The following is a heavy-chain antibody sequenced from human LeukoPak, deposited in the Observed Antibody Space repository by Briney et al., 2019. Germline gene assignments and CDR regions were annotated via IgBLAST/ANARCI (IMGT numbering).Heavy chain of an antibody. J-gene: IGHJ4*02. CDR2: IYTSGST. CDR1: GGSISSGNYY. D-gene: IGHD3-10*01. Sequence: PSETLSLTCTVSGGSISSGNYYWSWIRKPAGKGLEWIGRIYTSGSTNYNPSLKSRVTISADTSKNQFSLKLSSVTAADTAVYYCARAGSGTYYRGFDYWGQGTLVTVSS. CDR3: ARAGSGTYYRGFDY. V-gene: IGHV4-61*02.